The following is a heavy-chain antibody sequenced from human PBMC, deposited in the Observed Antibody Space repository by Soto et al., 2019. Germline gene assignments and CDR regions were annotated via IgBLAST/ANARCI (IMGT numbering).Heavy chain of an antibody. CDR1: GFTFSSYV. Sequence: GSLRLSCAASGFTFSSYVMHWVRQAPGKGLEWVAVISYDGSNKYYADSVKGRFTISRDNSKNTLYLQMNSLRAEDTAVYYCAKDYGETSKLRLPSRYWGQGTLVTVSS. CDR3: AKDYGETSKLRLPSRY. J-gene: IGHJ4*02. V-gene: IGHV3-30*18. D-gene: IGHD1-7*01. CDR2: ISYDGSNK.